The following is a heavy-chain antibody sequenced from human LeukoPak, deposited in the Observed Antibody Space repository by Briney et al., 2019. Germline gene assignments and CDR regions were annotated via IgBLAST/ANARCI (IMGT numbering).Heavy chain of an antibody. J-gene: IGHJ2*01. CDR3: AREQGYDILTGYSPAPVWYFDL. CDR2: ISYDGSNK. CDR1: GFTFSSYA. V-gene: IGHV3-30-3*01. Sequence: PGGSLRLSCAASGFTFSSYAMHWVRQAPGKGLEWVAVISYDGSNKYYADSVKGRFTISRDNSKNMLYLQMNSLRAEDTAVYYCAREQGYDILTGYSPAPVWYFDLWGRGTLVTVSS. D-gene: IGHD3-9*01.